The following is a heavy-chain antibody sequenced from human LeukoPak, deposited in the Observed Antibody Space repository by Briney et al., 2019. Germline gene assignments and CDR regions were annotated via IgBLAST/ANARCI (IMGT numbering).Heavy chain of an antibody. V-gene: IGHV4-30-2*01. Sequence: SETLSLTCTVSGGSITSGGYYWSWIRQPPGKGLEWIGYIYHSGSTYYNPSLKSRVTISVDRSKNQFSLKLSSVTAADTAVYYCARDGNSVVITTTPDAFDIWGQGTMVTVSS. D-gene: IGHD2-15*01. CDR2: IYHSGST. CDR1: GGSITSGGYY. J-gene: IGHJ3*02. CDR3: ARDGNSVVITTTPDAFDI.